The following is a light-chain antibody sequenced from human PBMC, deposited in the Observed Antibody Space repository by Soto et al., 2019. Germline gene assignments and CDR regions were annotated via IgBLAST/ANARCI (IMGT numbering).Light chain of an antibody. J-gene: IGKJ4*01. CDR3: QQCYTSPLT. CDR1: QIVRHHY. V-gene: IGKV3-20*01. CDR2: DAS. Sequence: EMVMTQSPGTLSLSPGERATLSCRASQIVRHHYLAWYQQTPGQAPRLLIYDASTSATGIPDRVSGSGSATYFPLTISRLEPEGFAVYYCQQCYTSPLTFGGGTKVEL.